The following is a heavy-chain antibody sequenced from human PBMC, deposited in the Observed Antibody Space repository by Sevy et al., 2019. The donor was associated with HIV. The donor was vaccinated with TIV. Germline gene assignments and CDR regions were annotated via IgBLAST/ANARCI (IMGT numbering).Heavy chain of an antibody. CDR2: ISNSGSAL. CDR1: GFIFSSYE. J-gene: IGHJ4*02. D-gene: IGHD4-17*01. V-gene: IGHV3-48*03. Sequence: GGSLRLSCAASGFIFSSYEMNWVRQAPGKGLEWISYISNSGSALYYSDSVKGRFPISRDNAKNSLYLQMNSLRVEDTAVYYCARDLPPSATTVAHFDCWGQGTQVTVSS. CDR3: ARDLPPSATTVAHFDC.